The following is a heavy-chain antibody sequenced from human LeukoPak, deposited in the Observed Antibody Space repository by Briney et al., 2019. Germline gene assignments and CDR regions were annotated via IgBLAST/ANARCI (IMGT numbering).Heavy chain of an antibody. CDR1: GDSISSYY. CDR3: ARNSSGNYFDY. V-gene: IGHV4-59*08. CDR2: SYHTGST. J-gene: IGHJ4*02. Sequence: PSETLSLTCTVSGDSISSYYWSWIRQPPGKGLEWIGYSYHTGSTNYNPSLKSRVTISVDTSKNQFSLKLSSVTAADTAVYYCARNSSGNYFDYWGQGTLVTVSS. D-gene: IGHD1-26*01.